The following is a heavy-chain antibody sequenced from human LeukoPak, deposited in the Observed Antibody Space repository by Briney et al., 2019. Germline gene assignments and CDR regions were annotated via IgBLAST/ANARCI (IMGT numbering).Heavy chain of an antibody. CDR3: ARGSFLRYFDWSTYYFDH. V-gene: IGHV4-59*08. Sequence: PSEALSLTCTVSGGSISSYYWSWIRQPPGKGLEWIGYIYYSGSTNYNPSLKSRVTISVDTSKNQFSLKLSSVTAADTAVYYCARGSFLRYFDWSTYYFDHWGQGTLVTVSS. CDR2: IYYSGST. D-gene: IGHD3-9*01. CDR1: GGSISSYY. J-gene: IGHJ4*02.